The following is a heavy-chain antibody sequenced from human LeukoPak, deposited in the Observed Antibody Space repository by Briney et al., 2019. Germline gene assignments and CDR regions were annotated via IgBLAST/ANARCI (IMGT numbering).Heavy chain of an antibody. CDR3: AKDPSYYYDSSGYYPWYFDY. D-gene: IGHD3-22*01. Sequence: GGSLRLSCAASGFTFSSYAMSWVRQAPGKGLEWVSDISGSGGSTYYADSVKGRFTISRDNSKNTLYLQMNSLRAEDTAVYYCAKDPSYYYDSSGYYPWYFDYWGQGTLVTVSS. CDR2: ISGSGGST. V-gene: IGHV3-23*01. CDR1: GFTFSSYA. J-gene: IGHJ4*02.